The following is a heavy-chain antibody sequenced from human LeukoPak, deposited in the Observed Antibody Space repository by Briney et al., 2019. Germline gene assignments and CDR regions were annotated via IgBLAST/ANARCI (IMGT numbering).Heavy chain of an antibody. V-gene: IGHV1-18*01. CDR2: ISAYNGNT. D-gene: IGHD2-2*01. CDR3: ARDNFVVVPAAADY. CDR1: GYTFTSYG. J-gene: IGHJ4*02. Sequence: ASVKVSCKASGYTFTSYGIIWVRQAPGQGLEWMGWISAYNGNTNYAQKLQGRVTMTTDTSTSTAYMELRSLRSDDTAVYYCARDNFVVVPAAADYWGQGTLVTVSS.